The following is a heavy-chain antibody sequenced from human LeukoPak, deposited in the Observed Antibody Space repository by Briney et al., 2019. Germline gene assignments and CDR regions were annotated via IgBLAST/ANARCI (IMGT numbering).Heavy chain of an antibody. CDR1: GGSISSSSYY. CDR3: ARQASDYFYYYMDV. CDR2: IYYSGTT. V-gene: IGHV4-39*01. Sequence: SETLSLTCTVTGGSISSSSYYWGWIRQPPGKGLEWIGSIYYSGTTYYNPSLESRVTISEDASKNQFSLMLRSVTAADTAVYFCARQASDYFYYYMDVWGKGTTVTVSS. J-gene: IGHJ6*03.